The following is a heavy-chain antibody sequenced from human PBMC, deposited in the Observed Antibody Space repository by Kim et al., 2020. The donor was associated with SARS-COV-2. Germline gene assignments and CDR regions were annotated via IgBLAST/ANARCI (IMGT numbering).Heavy chain of an antibody. D-gene: IGHD6-13*01. CDR2: IYPGDSDT. V-gene: IGHV5-51*01. Sequence: GASLQISCKGSGYSFTSYWIGWVRQMPGKGLEWMGIIYPGDSDTRYSPSFQGQVTISADKSISTAYLQWSSLKASDTAMYYCARRAGYSSSWYPGYFDYWGQRTLVTVSS. CDR1: GYSFTSYW. J-gene: IGHJ4*02. CDR3: ARRAGYSSSWYPGYFDY.